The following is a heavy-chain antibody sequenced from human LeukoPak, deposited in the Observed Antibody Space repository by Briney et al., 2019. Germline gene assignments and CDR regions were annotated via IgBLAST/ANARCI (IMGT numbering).Heavy chain of an antibody. Sequence: ASVKVSCKASGYTFTSYDINWVRQATGQGLEWMGWMNPNSGNTGYAQKFQGRVTITRNTSISTAYMELRSLRSDDTAVYYCARDFMITFGGLIDPSPFDYWGQGTLVTVSS. V-gene: IGHV1-8*01. CDR1: GYTFTSYD. CDR3: ARDFMITFGGLIDPSPFDY. CDR2: MNPNSGNT. J-gene: IGHJ4*02. D-gene: IGHD3-16*02.